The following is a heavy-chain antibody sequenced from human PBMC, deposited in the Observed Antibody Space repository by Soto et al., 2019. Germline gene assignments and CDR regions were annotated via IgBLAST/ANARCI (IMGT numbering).Heavy chain of an antibody. CDR3: ARGYRELYYYAMDV. V-gene: IGHV1-69*06. CDR1: GGTFTNYA. J-gene: IGHJ6*02. CDR2: IIPFYDKA. D-gene: IGHD3-10*01. Sequence: QVELVQSGVEVKKPGSSLKVSCKASGGTFTNYAFNWVRQDPGQGLAWMGGIIPFYDKANYAEKFLGRVTITADKSTTTAYMELSSLTSDDTTVYFCARGYRELYYYAMDVLGRGTPVIVS.